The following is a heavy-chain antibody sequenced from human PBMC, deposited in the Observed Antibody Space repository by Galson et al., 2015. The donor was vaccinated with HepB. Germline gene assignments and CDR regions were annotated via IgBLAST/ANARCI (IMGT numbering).Heavy chain of an antibody. V-gene: IGHV1-69*13. CDR2: IIPIFGTA. CDR1: GGAFSSYA. CDR3: ARDRPGMGAQGFDP. D-gene: IGHD1-26*01. J-gene: IGHJ5*02. Sequence: SVKVSCKASGGAFSSYAISWVRQAPGQGLEWMGGIIPIFGTANYAQKFQGRVTITADESTSTAYMELSSLRSEDTAVYYCARDRPGMGAQGFDPWGQGTLVTVSS.